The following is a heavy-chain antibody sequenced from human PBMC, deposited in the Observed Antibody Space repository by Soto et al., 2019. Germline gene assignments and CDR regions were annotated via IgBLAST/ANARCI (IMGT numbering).Heavy chain of an antibody. V-gene: IGHV4-39*01. CDR3: ARLRVLRGYGDFDY. J-gene: IGHJ4*02. CDR2: IYYSGIT. CDR1: GGSISSSSYY. D-gene: IGHD4-17*01. Sequence: SETLSLTCTVSGGSISSSSYYWGWIRQPPGKGLEWIGSIYYSGITYYNPSLKSRVTISVDTSKNQFSLKLSSVTAADTAVYYCARLRVLRGYGDFDYWGQGTLVTVSS.